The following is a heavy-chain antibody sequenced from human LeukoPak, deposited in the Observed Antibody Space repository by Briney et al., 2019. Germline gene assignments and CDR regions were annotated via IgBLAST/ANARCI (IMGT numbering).Heavy chain of an antibody. V-gene: IGHV1-18*01. D-gene: IGHD3-22*01. Sequence: TNYAQKLQGRVTMTTDTSTSTAFMELRSLRSDDTAVYYCARDRDYYDSSGYYAWLPYFDYWGQGTLVTVSS. CDR3: ARDRDYYDSSGYYAWLPYFDY. CDR2: T. J-gene: IGHJ4*02.